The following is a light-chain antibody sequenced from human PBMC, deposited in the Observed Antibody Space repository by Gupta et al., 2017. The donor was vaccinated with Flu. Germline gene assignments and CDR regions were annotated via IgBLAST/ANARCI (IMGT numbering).Light chain of an antibody. Sequence: EIVLTQSPGTLSLSPGERATLSCRASQSVSSSYLAWYQQKPGQAPRLLIYGASSRATGIPDRFSGSGSGTDFTRTSSRLEPEDFEVYYCQQYRTFGQGTKLEIK. CDR2: GAS. J-gene: IGKJ2*02. CDR1: QSVSSSY. V-gene: IGKV3-20*01. CDR3: QQYRT.